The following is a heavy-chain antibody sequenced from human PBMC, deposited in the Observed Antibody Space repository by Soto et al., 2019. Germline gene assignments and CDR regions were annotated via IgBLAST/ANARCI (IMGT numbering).Heavy chain of an antibody. CDR3: ARGRAYSNYYYYGMDV. J-gene: IGHJ6*02. D-gene: IGHD2-21*01. CDR1: GGSFSCYY. Sequence: SETLSLTCAVYGGSFSCYYWSWIRQPPGKGLEWIGEINHSGSTNYNPSLKSRVTISVDTSKNQFSLKLSSVTAADTAVYYCARGRAYSNYYYYGMDVWGQGTTVTVS. V-gene: IGHV4-34*01. CDR2: INHSGST.